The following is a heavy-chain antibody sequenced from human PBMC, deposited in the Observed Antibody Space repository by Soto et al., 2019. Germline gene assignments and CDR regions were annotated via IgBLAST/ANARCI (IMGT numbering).Heavy chain of an antibody. Sequence: SETLSLTCAVSGGSISSSNWWSWVRQPPGKGLEWIGEIYHSGSTNYNPSLKSRVTISVDKSKNQFSLKLSSVTAADTAVYYCARTRRYYDFWSAPAPFDYWGQGTLVTVSS. CDR3: ARTRRYYDFWSAPAPFDY. J-gene: IGHJ4*02. D-gene: IGHD3-3*01. V-gene: IGHV4-4*02. CDR1: GGSISSSNW. CDR2: IYHSGST.